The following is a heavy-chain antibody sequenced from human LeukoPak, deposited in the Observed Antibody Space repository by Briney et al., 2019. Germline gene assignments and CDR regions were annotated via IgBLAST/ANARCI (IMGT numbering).Heavy chain of an antibody. J-gene: IGHJ4*02. CDR3: AKPAISSRGWYYDY. CDR2: IRYDGSSK. V-gene: IGHV3-30*02. D-gene: IGHD6-19*01. CDR1: GFTFSGYG. Sequence: GGSLRLSCAASGFTFSGYGMHWVRQAPGKGLEWVAFIRYDGSSKYYADSVKGRFTISRDNSKNTLYLQMNSLRAEDTAVYYCAKPAISSRGWYYDYWGQGTLVTVSS.